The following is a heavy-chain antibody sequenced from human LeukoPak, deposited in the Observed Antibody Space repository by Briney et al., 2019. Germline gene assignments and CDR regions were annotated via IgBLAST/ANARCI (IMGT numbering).Heavy chain of an antibody. Sequence: GGSLRLSCAVSGFTISSNYMSWVRQAPGKGLEWVSVMYSGGSTYYADSVKGRFTISRDNSKNTLYLQMNSLRAEDTAVYYCARDLIRVMGGYYYYYGMDVWGQGTTVTVSS. J-gene: IGHJ6*02. V-gene: IGHV3-53*01. CDR3: ARDLIRVMGGYYYYYGMDV. D-gene: IGHD3-16*01. CDR2: MYSGGST. CDR1: GFTISSNY.